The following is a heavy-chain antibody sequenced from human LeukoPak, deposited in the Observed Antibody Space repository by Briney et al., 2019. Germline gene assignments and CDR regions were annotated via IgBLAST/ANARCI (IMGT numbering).Heavy chain of an antibody. V-gene: IGHV4-59*08. D-gene: IGHD2-21*02. J-gene: IGHJ4*02. CDR3: ARVGDCGDDCYSHDY. CDR1: GGSINGFH. CDR2: ISHTGNT. Sequence: SETLSLTGTVSGGSINGFHWGWVRQPPGKGLEYLGFISHTGNTNYSPSLKSRVTISIDTSKNHFSLELRSVTAADTAVYFCARVGDCGDDCYSHDYWGQGTLVSVSS.